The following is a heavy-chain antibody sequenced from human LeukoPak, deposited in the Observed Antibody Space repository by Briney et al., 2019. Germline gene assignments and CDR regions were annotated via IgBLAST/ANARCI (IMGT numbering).Heavy chain of an antibody. CDR1: NFTFSDYY. Sequence: KPGGSLRLSCAASNFTFSDYYMTWIRQAPGKGLEWISYISSGGTTIYYADSVKGRFTISRDNAKNSLYLQMNSLRAEDTAVYYCAKDTYSSGIEDSIDYWGQGTLVTVSS. CDR2: ISSGGTTI. CDR3: AKDTYSSGIEDSIDY. J-gene: IGHJ4*02. D-gene: IGHD6-25*01. V-gene: IGHV3-11*01.